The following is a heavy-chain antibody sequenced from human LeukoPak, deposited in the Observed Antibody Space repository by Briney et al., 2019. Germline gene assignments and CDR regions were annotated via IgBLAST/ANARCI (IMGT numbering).Heavy chain of an antibody. CDR3: ARDTGDYAWGSYRLTNWFDP. CDR2: ISGGSEDS. CDR1: GFTFGGYA. J-gene: IGHJ5*02. D-gene: IGHD3-16*02. Sequence: GGSLRLSCTASGFTFGGYAMTWVRQAPGKGLEWVASISGGSEDSYYADSVKGRFTISRDNAKNSLYLQMSSLRAEDTAVYYCARDTGDYAWGSYRLTNWFDPWGQGTLVTVSS. V-gene: IGHV3-21*01.